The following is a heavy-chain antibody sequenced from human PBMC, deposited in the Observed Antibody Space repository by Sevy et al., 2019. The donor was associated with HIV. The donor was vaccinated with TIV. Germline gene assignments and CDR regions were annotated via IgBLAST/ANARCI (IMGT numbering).Heavy chain of an antibody. V-gene: IGHV4-38-2*02. D-gene: IGHD3-22*01. Sequence: SETLSLTCAVSGYSISSGYYWGWIRQPPGKGLEWIGSIYHSGSTYYNPSLKSRVTISVDTSKNQFSLKLSSVTAADXXVYYCARDIGYYDSSGYYYASGWFDPWGQGTLVTVSS. J-gene: IGHJ5*02. CDR1: GYSISSGYY. CDR2: IYHSGST. CDR3: ARDIGYYDSSGYYYASGWFDP.